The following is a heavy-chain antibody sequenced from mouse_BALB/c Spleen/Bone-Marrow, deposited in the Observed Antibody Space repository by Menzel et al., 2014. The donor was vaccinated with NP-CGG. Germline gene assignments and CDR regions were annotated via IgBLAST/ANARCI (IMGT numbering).Heavy chain of an antibody. D-gene: IGHD2-1*01. CDR3: AREGGNFPWFAY. CDR1: GYTFTDYA. V-gene: IGHV1S137*01. Sequence: VQLQQSGAELVRPGVSVKISCKGSGYTFTDYAMHWVKQSHAKSLEWIGVISTYYGDASYNQKFKGEATMTVDKSSSTAYMELARLTSEDSAIYYCAREGGNFPWFAYWGQGTLVTVSA. J-gene: IGHJ3*01. CDR2: ISTYYGDA.